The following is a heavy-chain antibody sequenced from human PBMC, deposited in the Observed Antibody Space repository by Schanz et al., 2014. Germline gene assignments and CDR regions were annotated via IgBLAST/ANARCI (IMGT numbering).Heavy chain of an antibody. CDR1: GFTVSSNH. J-gene: IGHJ3*02. D-gene: IGHD1-1*01. CDR2: IYTGGGT. CDR3: ARDRWDWNNAFDI. V-gene: IGHV3-53*01. Sequence: EVQLVESGGGLVQPGGSLRLSCAASGFTVSSNHMSWVRQAPGKGLDWVSVIYTGGGTFYADSVKGRFTISRDNSKNTLYLQMNSLRAEDTAVYYCARDRWDWNNAFDIWGQGTMVTVSS.